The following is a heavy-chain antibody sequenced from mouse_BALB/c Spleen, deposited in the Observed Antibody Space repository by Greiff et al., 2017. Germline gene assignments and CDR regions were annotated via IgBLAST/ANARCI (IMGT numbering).Heavy chain of an antibody. CDR3: TREGTATGTWFAY. D-gene: IGHD1-2*01. V-gene: IGHV5-6-4*01. CDR2: ISSGGSYT. J-gene: IGHJ3*01. CDR1: GFTFSSYT. Sequence: EVMLVESGGGLVKPGGSLKLSCAASGFTFSSYTMSWVRQTPEKRLEWVATISSGGSYTYYPDSVKGRFTISRDNAKNTLYLQMSSLKSEDTAMYYCTREGTATGTWFAYWGQGTLVTVSA.